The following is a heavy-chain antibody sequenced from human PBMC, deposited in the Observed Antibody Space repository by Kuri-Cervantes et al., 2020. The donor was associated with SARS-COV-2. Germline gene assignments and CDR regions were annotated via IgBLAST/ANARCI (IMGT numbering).Heavy chain of an antibody. CDR2: INPDGSYT. CDR1: GFTFSGYW. Sequence: GESLSHSCAVSGFTFSGYWIHWVRQAPGKGLVWVSRINPDGSYTNNADSVKGRFTLSRDNAKNSLYLQMNSLRAEDTAVYYCVRDGDHWNFDYWGQGTLVTVSS. CDR3: VRDGDHWNFDY. J-gene: IGHJ4*02. V-gene: IGHV3-74*01. D-gene: IGHD1-1*01.